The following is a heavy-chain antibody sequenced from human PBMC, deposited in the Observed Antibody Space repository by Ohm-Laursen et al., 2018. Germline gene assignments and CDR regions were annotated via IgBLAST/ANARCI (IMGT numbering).Heavy chain of an antibody. Sequence: GTLSLTCTVSGGSISSGGYYWSWIRQPPGKGLEWIGYIYYSGSTNYNPSLKSRVTISVDTSKNQFSLSLSSVTAADTAVYYCARLAAVLTWFDPWGQGTRVTVSS. V-gene: IGHV4-61*08. CDR1: GGSISSGGYY. D-gene: IGHD6-19*01. CDR3: ARLAAVLTWFDP. CDR2: IYYSGST. J-gene: IGHJ5*02.